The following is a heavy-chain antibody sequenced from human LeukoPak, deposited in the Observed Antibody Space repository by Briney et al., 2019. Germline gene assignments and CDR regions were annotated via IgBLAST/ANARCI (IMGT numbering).Heavy chain of an antibody. V-gene: IGHV3-11*01. CDR1: GFTSSDYY. J-gene: IGHJ3*02. CDR3: ARRFNWNHNAFDI. CDR2: ISSSGSTI. D-gene: IGHD1-20*01. Sequence: GGSLRLSCAASGFTSSDYYMSWIRQAPGKGLEWVSYISSSGSTIYYADSVKGRFTISRDNAKNSLYLQMNSLRAEDTAVYYCARRFNWNHNAFDIWGQGTMVTVSS.